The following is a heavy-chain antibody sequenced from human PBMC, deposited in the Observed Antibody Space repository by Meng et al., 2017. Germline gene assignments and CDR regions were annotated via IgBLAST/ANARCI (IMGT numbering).Heavy chain of an antibody. CDR2: IYWDDDK. CDR1: GFSLSTSGVG. Sequence: SGPTLVKPTQTRTLTCTFSGFSLSTSGVGVGWIRQPPGKALEWLALIYWDDDKRYISSLQSRLTITKDTSKTHVVLTMTYMDPVDTATYYCAHRLPTTRPSSFDYWGQGTLVTVS. D-gene: IGHD1-26*01. J-gene: IGHJ4*02. V-gene: IGHV2-5*02. CDR3: AHRLPTTRPSSFDY.